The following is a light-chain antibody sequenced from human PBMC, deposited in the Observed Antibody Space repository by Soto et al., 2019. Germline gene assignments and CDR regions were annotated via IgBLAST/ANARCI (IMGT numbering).Light chain of an antibody. Sequence: EIVLTQSPGTLSLSPGERATLSCRASQSVSSSYLAWYQQKPGQAPRLLIYAASIRATDIPDRFSGSGSGTDLTLTISRLEPEDFAVFYCQQYGSSSITFGQGTRLEI. V-gene: IGKV3-20*01. CDR1: QSVSSSY. CDR2: AAS. J-gene: IGKJ5*01. CDR3: QQYGSSSIT.